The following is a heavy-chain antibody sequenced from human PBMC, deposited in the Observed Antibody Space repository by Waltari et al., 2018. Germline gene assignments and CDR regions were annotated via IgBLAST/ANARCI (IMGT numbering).Heavy chain of an antibody. CDR1: GFTFSTYG. CDR2: ISRDSVYI. Sequence: EVQLVESGVGLVKPGGSLRLSCAASGFTFSTYGMTWVRQAPGKGLEWVSSISRDSVYIYYADSLKGRFTISRDNAKNSLYLQMNSLRAEDTAVYHCARIPVAGQWYFDLWGRGALVTVSS. J-gene: IGHJ2*01. D-gene: IGHD6-19*01. CDR3: ARIPVAGQWYFDL. V-gene: IGHV3-21*01.